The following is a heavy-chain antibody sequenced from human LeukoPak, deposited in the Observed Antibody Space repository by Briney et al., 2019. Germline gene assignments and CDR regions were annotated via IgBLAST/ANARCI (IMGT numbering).Heavy chain of an antibody. J-gene: IGHJ4*02. D-gene: IGHD6-13*01. CDR1: GGSISSSNW. CDR3: ARVTDSSSWAYFDY. CDR2: IYHSGST. Sequence: SGTLSLTCAVSGGSISSSNWWSWVRQPPGKGLEWIGEIYHSGSTNYNPSLKSRVAISVDKSKNQFSLKLSSVTAADTAVYYCARVTDSSSWAYFDYWGQGTLVTVSS. V-gene: IGHV4-4*02.